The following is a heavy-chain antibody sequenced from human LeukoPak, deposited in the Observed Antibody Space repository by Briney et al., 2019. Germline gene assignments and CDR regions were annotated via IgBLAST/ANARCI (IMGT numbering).Heavy chain of an antibody. D-gene: IGHD3-16*01. V-gene: IGHV3-23*01. CDR3: AKARAMLRLEHARASYYFDY. Sequence: GGSLRLSCAASGFTFSTYAMSWVRQAPGKGLEWVSAISDSGGSTYYADSVKGRLTISRDNSKNTLYLQMNSLRAEDTAVYYCAKARAMLRLEHARASYYFDYWGQGTLVTVSS. J-gene: IGHJ4*02. CDR2: ISDSGGST. CDR1: GFTFSTYA.